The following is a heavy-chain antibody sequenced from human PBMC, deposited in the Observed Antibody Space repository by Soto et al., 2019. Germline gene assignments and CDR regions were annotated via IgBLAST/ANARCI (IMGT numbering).Heavy chain of an antibody. Sequence: GGSLRLSCAASGFTFSTYDMSWVRQAPWKGLEWVSVITGGIINTYYADSVKGRFTISRDNSMNTLYLQMNSLRAEDTAVYYCAKPSGRWSASADYFDYWGPGTLVTVSS. CDR3: AKPSGRWSASADYFDY. D-gene: IGHD2-15*01. CDR1: GFTFSTYD. V-gene: IGHV3-23*01. J-gene: IGHJ4*02. CDR2: ITGGIINT.